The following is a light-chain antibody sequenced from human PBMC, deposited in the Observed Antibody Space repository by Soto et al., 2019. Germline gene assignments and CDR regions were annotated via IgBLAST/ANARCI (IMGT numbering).Light chain of an antibody. Sequence: EIVLTQSPGTLSLSPGERATPSCRASQSVSSSYLAWYQQKCGQGPRPLIYGASSRASGIPDRFSGGGSGTDFTLTISRLEPEDFAVYYCQQYGSSPLTFGQGTKVDIK. J-gene: IGKJ1*01. CDR1: QSVSSSY. CDR2: GAS. CDR3: QQYGSSPLT. V-gene: IGKV3-20*01.